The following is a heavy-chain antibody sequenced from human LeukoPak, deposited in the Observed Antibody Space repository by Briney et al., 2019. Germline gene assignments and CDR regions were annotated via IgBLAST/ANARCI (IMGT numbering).Heavy chain of an antibody. CDR1: GFTFSSYG. J-gene: IGHJ4*02. V-gene: IGHV3-33*01. CDR2: IWYDGTNK. CDR3: ARDGTDGLQGGH. D-gene: IGHD3/OR15-3a*01. Sequence: GRSLRLSCAASGFTFSSYGMHWVRQAPGKGLEWVAVIWYDGTNKNYADSVKGRFTISRDNSKNTLYLQMNSLRAEDTAVYYCARDGTDGLQGGHWGQGTLVTVSS.